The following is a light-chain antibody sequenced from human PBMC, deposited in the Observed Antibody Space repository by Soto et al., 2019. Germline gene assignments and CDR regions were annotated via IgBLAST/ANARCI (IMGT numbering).Light chain of an antibody. Sequence: QSALTQPASVSGSPGQSITISCTGTSNDVGGYNYVSWYQQQPGKAPKLIIYEVSHRPSGISNLFSGSKSGNTASLTIYGLHVEDEADYYCSSHSATSTYVFGTGTKLTVL. CDR3: SSHSATSTYV. CDR1: SNDVGGYNY. CDR2: EVS. V-gene: IGLV2-14*01. J-gene: IGLJ1*01.